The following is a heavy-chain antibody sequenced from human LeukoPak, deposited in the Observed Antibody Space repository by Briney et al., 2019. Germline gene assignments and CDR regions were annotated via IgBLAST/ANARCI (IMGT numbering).Heavy chain of an antibody. Sequence: GGSLRLSCAASGFTFSSYWIAWVRQMPGKGLEWMAIINPGDSDTRYSPSFQGQVTISADKSISTAYLHWSSLKASDTAMYYCARRASGDYANDYWGQGTLVTVSS. V-gene: IGHV5-51*01. D-gene: IGHD4-17*01. CDR3: ARRASGDYANDY. CDR2: INPGDSDT. J-gene: IGHJ4*02. CDR1: GFTFSSYW.